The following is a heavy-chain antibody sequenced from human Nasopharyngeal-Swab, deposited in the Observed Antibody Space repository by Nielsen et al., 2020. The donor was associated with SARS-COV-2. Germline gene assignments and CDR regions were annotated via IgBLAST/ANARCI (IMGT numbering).Heavy chain of an antibody. CDR1: GFTFCSYS. J-gene: IGHJ6*02. Sequence: GEALKISCAASGFTFCSYSMNWVRQAPGKGLEWVSSISSSSSYIYYADSVKGRFTISRDNAKNSLYLQMNSLRAEDTAVYYCARASGYDFGYYYGMDVWGQGTTVTVSS. CDR3: ARASGYDFGYYYGMDV. CDR2: ISSSSSYI. D-gene: IGHD5-12*01. V-gene: IGHV3-21*01.